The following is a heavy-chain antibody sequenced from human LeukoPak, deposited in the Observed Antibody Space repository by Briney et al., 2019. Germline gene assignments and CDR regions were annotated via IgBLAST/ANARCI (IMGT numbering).Heavy chain of an antibody. J-gene: IGHJ4*02. V-gene: IGHV4-59*01. D-gene: IGHD3-22*01. Sequence: PSETLSLTSTVSGGSISSYYWSWIRQPPGKGLEWIGYIYYSGSTNYNPSLKSRVTISVDTSKNQFSLKLSSVTAADTAVYYCASNYYDSSGYLYWGQGTLVTVSS. CDR1: GGSISSYY. CDR3: ASNYYDSSGYLY. CDR2: IYYSGST.